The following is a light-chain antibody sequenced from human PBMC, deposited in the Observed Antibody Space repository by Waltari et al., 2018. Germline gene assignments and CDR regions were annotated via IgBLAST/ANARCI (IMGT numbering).Light chain of an antibody. V-gene: IGLV1-51*02. J-gene: IGLJ7*01. CDR1: SPNIGTHY. Sequence: QSVLTQPPSVSAAPGQRVTISCPGGSPNIGTHYLSWYRQFPGTAPKLLIYENTERPSGIPGRFSGSKSGTSATLDITGLQAGDEADYYCGTWDSSLSGAVFGGGTHLTVL. CDR2: ENT. CDR3: GTWDSSLSGAV.